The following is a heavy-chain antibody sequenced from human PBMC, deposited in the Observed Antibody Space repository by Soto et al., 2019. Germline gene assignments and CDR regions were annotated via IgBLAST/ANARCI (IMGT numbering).Heavy chain of an antibody. J-gene: IGHJ4*02. CDR1: GFTFSDYY. D-gene: IGHD4-17*01. CDR2: STSSGRTI. CDR3: ARRTRDGDFGYGY. V-gene: IGHV3-11*01. Sequence: VQLVESGGGLVKPGGSLRLSCAASGFTFSDYYMRWIRQAPGKGLEWVSYSTSSGRTIYYADSVKGRFTISRDNAKNSLYLQMNSLRAEDTAVYYGARRTRDGDFGYGYWGQGTLVTVSS.